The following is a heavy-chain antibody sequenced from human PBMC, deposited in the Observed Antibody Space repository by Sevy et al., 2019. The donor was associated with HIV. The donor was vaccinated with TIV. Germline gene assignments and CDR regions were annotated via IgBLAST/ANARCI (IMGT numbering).Heavy chain of an antibody. V-gene: IGHV3-NL1*01. CDR1: GFTFSSYG. Sequence: GGSLRLSCAASGFTFSSYGMHWVRQGPGKGLEWVSVIYSGGSTYYGDSVKGRFTISRDNSKNTLYLQMNSLRAEDTAVYYCGGTISGYYYYGMDVWGQGTTVTVSS. J-gene: IGHJ6*02. CDR2: IYSGGST. CDR3: GGTISGYYYYGMDV. D-gene: IGHD1-1*01.